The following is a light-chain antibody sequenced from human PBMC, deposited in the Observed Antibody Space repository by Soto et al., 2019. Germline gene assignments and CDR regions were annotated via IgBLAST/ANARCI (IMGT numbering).Light chain of an antibody. V-gene: IGLV2-14*01. CDR2: EVS. Sequence: QSVLTQPASVSGSPGQSITISCTGTSSDVGGYNYVSWYQQHPGKAPKLMIYEVSNRPSGVSNRFSGSKSGNTASLTISGLQADDEADYYCSSYTSSSTDVVFGGGTQLTVL. CDR3: SSYTSSSTDVV. J-gene: IGLJ2*01. CDR1: SSDVGGYNY.